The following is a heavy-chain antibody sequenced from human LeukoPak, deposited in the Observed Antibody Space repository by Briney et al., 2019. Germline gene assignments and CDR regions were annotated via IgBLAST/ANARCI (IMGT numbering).Heavy chain of an antibody. D-gene: IGHD3-22*01. J-gene: IGHJ5*02. V-gene: IGHV1-46*01. CDR1: GYTFSDNY. CDR3: ARDLIGGANWFDP. Sequence: ASVKVSCKASGYTFSDNYIHWVRQAPGQGLEWMGAVNPSGGMTRYAQNFHGRVIVTRDMSTSTVYMELSSLRSDDTAVYFCARDLIGGANWFDPWGQGTLVTVSS. CDR2: VNPSGGMT.